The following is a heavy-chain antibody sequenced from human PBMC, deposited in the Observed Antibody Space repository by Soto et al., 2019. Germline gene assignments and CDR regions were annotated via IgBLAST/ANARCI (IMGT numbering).Heavy chain of an antibody. CDR1: GGSFTSNNW. J-gene: IGHJ4*02. CDR2: IYRTVSS. CDR3: ASRDPGTSVDY. Sequence: ETVTPTLDVVGGSFTSNNWWTWFRQPPGQGLEWIGEIYRTVSSNYNPCLKSRVTISLDKSENQFSLKVTSLTAADTAVYYCASRDPGTSVDYWGQGTLVTVSS. V-gene: IGHV4-4*02. D-gene: IGHD1-7*01.